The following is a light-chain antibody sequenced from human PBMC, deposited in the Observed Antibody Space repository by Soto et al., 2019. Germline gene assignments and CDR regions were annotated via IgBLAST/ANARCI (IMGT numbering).Light chain of an antibody. CDR2: GAS. Sequence: AIQMTQSPSSLSASVGDRVTITCRASQDISHELGWYQQKPGKAPKVLIYGASSLQSGVPSRFSGSGSGTDFTLTISSLQHEDFATYFCLQDHNDPRTFVQGTKVAIK. J-gene: IGKJ1*01. CDR1: QDISHE. V-gene: IGKV1-6*01. CDR3: LQDHNDPRT.